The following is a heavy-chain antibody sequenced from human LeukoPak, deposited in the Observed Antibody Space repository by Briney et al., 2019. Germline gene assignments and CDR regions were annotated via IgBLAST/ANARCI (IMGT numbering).Heavy chain of an antibody. CDR2: INPNSGGT. V-gene: IGHV1-2*06. D-gene: IGHD1-20*01. J-gene: IGHJ4*02. CDR1: GYTFIGYY. CDR3: ATLTRITGTSRPHY. Sequence: GASVKVSCKASGYTFIGYYMHWVRQAPGQGLEWMGRINPNSGGTNYAQKFQGRVTMTRDTSISTAYMELSRLRSDDTAVYYCATLTRITGTSRPHYWGQGTLVTVSS.